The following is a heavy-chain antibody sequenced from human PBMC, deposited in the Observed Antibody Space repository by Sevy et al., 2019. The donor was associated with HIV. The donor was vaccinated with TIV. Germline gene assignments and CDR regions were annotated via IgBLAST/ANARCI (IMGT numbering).Heavy chain of an antibody. J-gene: IGHJ3*02. CDR1: GFTFTSSA. Sequence: ASVKVSCKSSGFTFTSSAVQWVRQARGQRLEWIGWIVAGSGVTDYAPEYQERVTITRDTSTATIYMELSSLRSEDTDVYFCAAEDMTRFGVPLRVFDIWGLGTTVTVSS. V-gene: IGHV1-58*01. D-gene: IGHD3-16*01. CDR2: IVAGSGVT. CDR3: AAEDMTRFGVPLRVFDI.